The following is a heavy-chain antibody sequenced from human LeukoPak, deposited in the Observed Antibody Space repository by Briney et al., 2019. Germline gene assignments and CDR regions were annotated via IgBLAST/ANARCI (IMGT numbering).Heavy chain of an antibody. J-gene: IGHJ4*02. CDR1: GYTFTTYG. V-gene: IGHV1-18*01. CDR3: ARDQTQIWFGEGLWYFDY. Sequence: ASVKVSCKASGYTFTTYGISWVRQAPGQGLEWMGWISPYNGNTRYAQKVQGRVTMTTDTSTSTAYMELRSLRSDDTAVYYCARDQTQIWFGEGLWYFDYWGQGTLVTVSS. D-gene: IGHD3-10*01. CDR2: ISPYNGNT.